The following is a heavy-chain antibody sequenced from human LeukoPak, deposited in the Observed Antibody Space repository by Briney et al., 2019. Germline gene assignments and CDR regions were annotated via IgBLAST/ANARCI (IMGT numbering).Heavy chain of an antibody. J-gene: IGHJ1*01. CDR1: GFTFSSYG. V-gene: IGHV3-30*02. D-gene: IGHD6-13*01. Sequence: GGSLRLSCAASGFTFSSYGMHWVRQAPGKGLEWVAFIQYDGSNKYYADSVKGRFTISRDNSKNTLYLQMNSLRAEDTAVYYCAKGYSSPTGTFQHWGQGTLVTVSS. CDR2: IQYDGSNK. CDR3: AKGYSSPTGTFQH.